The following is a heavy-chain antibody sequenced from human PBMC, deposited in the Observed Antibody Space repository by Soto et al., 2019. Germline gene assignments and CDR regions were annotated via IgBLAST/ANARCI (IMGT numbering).Heavy chain of an antibody. CDR3: ARLFRDVYNAVEY. CDR1: GGSISSYH. J-gene: IGHJ4*02. V-gene: IGHV4-59*08. D-gene: IGHD3-3*01. CDR2: TSISAPT. Sequence: QVQLQESGPGLVKPSETLSLTCTVSGGSISSYHWSWIRQSTGKGLEWIGYTSISAPTIYNPSLKRRVTISADTSKDQFSLRLSSVTAADTAVYFCARLFRDVYNAVEYWGQGALVTVSS.